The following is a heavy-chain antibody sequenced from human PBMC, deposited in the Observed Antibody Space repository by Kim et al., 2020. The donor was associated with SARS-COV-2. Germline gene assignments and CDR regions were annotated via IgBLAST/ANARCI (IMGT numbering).Heavy chain of an antibody. V-gene: IGHV1-18*01. D-gene: IGHD1-26*01. Sequence: KDAQKLQGRGTITTDTSTSTAYRELRSVRSDDTAVYYCARDEVGAFDYWGQGTLVTVSS. J-gene: IGHJ4*02. CDR3: ARDEVGAFDY.